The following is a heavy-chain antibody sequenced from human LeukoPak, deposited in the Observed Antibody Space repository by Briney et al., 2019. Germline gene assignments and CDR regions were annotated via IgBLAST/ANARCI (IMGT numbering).Heavy chain of an antibody. Sequence: GGSLRLSCTVSGFTVSSNSMSWVRQAPGKGLEWVSFIYSDNAHYSDSVKGRFTISRDNSKNTLYLQMNSLRAEDTAVYYCARRAGAYSHPYDYWGQGTLVTVSS. CDR2: IYSDNA. D-gene: IGHD4/OR15-4a*01. CDR1: GFTVSSNS. J-gene: IGHJ4*02. V-gene: IGHV3-53*01. CDR3: ARRAGAYSHPYDY.